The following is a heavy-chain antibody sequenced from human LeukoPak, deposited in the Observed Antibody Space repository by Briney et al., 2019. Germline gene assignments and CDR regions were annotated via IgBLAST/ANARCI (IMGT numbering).Heavy chain of an antibody. CDR3: AKMPHIVLMVYPFDY. D-gene: IGHD2-8*01. Sequence: GGSLRLSCAASGFTFSSYSMNWVRQAPGKGLEWVSSISSSSSYIYYADSMKGRFTISRDNAKNSLYLQMNSLRAEDTAVYYCAKMPHIVLMVYPFDYWGQGTLVTVSS. V-gene: IGHV3-21*04. CDR2: ISSSSSYI. CDR1: GFTFSSYS. J-gene: IGHJ4*02.